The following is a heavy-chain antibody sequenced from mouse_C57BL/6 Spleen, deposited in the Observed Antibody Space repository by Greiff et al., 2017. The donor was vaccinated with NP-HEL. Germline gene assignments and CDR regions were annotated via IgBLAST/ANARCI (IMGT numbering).Heavy chain of an antibody. CDR2: IDPENGDT. CDR1: GFNIKDDY. J-gene: IGHJ2*01. V-gene: IGHV14-4*01. D-gene: IGHD1-1*01. CDR3: TKAIYYGSSYYFDY. Sequence: VQLQQSGAELVRPGASVKLSCTASGFNIKDDYMHWVKQRPEQGLEWIGWIDPENGDTEYASKFQGKATITADTSSNTAYLQLSSLTSEDTAVYYCTKAIYYGSSYYFDYWGQGTTLTVSS.